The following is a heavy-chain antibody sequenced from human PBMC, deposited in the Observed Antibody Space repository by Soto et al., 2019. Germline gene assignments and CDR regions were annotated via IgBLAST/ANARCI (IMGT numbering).Heavy chain of an antibody. CDR3: AKARSSGWSFDY. CDR1: GFTFSTYA. J-gene: IGHJ4*02. D-gene: IGHD6-19*01. CDR2: ISGSGDST. V-gene: IGHV3-23*01. Sequence: EVQLLESGGGLVQPGGSLRLSCAASGFTFSTYAMNWVRQAPGKGLEWVSGISGSGDSTYYADSVKGRFTVSRDNSKNTLYLQMNRLRAEDTAVFYCAKARSSGWSFDYWGQGTLVTVSS.